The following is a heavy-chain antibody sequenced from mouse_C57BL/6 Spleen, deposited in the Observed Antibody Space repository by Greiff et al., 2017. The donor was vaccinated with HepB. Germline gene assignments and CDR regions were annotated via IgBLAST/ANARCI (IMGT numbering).Heavy chain of an antibody. V-gene: IGHV5-17*01. CDR1: GFTFSDYG. CDR3: ARSSLGYYFDY. Sequence: EVKLVESGGGLVKPVGSLKLSCAASGFTFSDYGMHWVRQAPEKELEWVAYISSGSSTIYYADTVKGRFTISRDNAKNTLFLQMTSLRSEDTAMYYCARSSLGYYFDYWGQGTTLTVSS. D-gene: IGHD3-1*01. J-gene: IGHJ2*01. CDR2: ISSGSSTI.